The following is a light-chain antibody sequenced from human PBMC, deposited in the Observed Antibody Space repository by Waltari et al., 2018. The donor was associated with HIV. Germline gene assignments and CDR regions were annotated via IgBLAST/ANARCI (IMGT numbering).Light chain of an antibody. J-gene: IGLJ2*01. CDR3: AAWDASLSVV. CDR2: TNN. CDR1: SSNIGRNY. Sequence: QSVLTQPPSASGTPGQRVTISCSGSSSNIGRNYVYWYQQLPGTAPKLLIYTNNQRPSWVPDRFSGSKSGTSASLAISGLRSEDEADYYCAAWDASLSVVFGGGTKLTVL. V-gene: IGLV1-47*01.